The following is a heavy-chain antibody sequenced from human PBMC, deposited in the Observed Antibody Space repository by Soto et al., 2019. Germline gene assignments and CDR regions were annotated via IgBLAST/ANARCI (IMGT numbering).Heavy chain of an antibody. J-gene: IGHJ4*02. CDR1: EFTFIDTT. CDR2: TRNKANSYTT. CDR3: ARAGGSGSYTFDY. Sequence: EVQLVESGGGLFNPGGPLNLSWAAPEFTFIDTTWAWAPQPQGRGLRGIARTRNKANSYTTEYAASVEGRFIISRDGSENSLYLQMDSLKTEDTAVYYCARAGGSGSYTFDYWGQGTLVSVSS. D-gene: IGHD3-10*01. V-gene: IGHV3-72*01.